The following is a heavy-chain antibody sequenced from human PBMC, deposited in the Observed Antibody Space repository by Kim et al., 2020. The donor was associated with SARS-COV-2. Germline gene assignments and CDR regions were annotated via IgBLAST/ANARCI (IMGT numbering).Heavy chain of an antibody. CDR2: IDPSDSYT. CDR3: ATDPGGGLYGDYAFDY. J-gene: IGHJ4*02. Sequence: GESLKISCKGSGYSFTSYWISWVRQMPGKGLEWMGRIDPSDSYTNYSPSFQGHVTISADKSISTAYLQWSSLKASDTAMYYCATDPGGGLYGDYAFDYWGQGTLVTVSS. CDR1: GYSFTSYW. D-gene: IGHD4-17*01. V-gene: IGHV5-10-1*01.